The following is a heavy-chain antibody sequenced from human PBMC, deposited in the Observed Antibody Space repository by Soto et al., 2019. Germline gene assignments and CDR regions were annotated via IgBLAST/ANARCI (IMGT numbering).Heavy chain of an antibody. CDR2: ISSSSSYI. D-gene: IGHD2-21*01. Sequence: GGSLRLSCAASGFTFSSYSMNWVRQAPGKGLEWVSSISSSSSYIYYADSVKGRFTISRDNAKNSLYLQMNSLRAEDTAVYYCARDLYIPGLPLSNDAFDIWGQGTMVTVSS. CDR3: ARDLYIPGLPLSNDAFDI. J-gene: IGHJ3*02. CDR1: GFTFSSYS. V-gene: IGHV3-21*01.